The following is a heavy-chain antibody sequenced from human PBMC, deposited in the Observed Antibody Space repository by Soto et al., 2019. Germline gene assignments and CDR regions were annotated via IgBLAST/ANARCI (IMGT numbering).Heavy chain of an antibody. V-gene: IGHV3-21*01. Sequence: GGSLRLSCAASGFTFSSYSMNWVRQAPGKGLEWVSSISSSSSYIYYADSVKGRFTISRDNAKNSLYLQMNSLRAEDTAVYYCARAGLGYCSGGSCRKGYWGQGTLVTVSS. CDR1: GFTFSSYS. CDR2: ISSSSSYI. D-gene: IGHD2-15*01. J-gene: IGHJ4*02. CDR3: ARAGLGYCSGGSCRKGY.